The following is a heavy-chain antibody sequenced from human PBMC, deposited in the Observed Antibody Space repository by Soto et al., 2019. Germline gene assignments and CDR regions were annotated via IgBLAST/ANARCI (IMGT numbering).Heavy chain of an antibody. CDR3: ARIGATDYYYYMDV. V-gene: IGHV3-33*01. Sequence: GGSLRLSCAASGFTFSSYGMHWVRQAPGKGLEWVAVIWYDGSNKYYADSVKGRFTISRDNSKNTLYLQMNSLRAEDTAVYYCARIGATDYYYYMDVWGKGTTVTVSS. CDR1: GFTFSSYG. CDR2: IWYDGSNK. J-gene: IGHJ6*03. D-gene: IGHD1-26*01.